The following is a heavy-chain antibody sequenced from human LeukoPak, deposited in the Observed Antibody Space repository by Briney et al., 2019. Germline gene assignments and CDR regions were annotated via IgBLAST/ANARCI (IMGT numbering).Heavy chain of an antibody. CDR3: ASSGVPAATGYAWFDP. CDR1: GGSISSSDYY. V-gene: IGHV4-39*07. CDR2: IYYSGNT. J-gene: IGHJ5*02. Sequence: SETLSLTCTVSGGSISSSDYYWAWIRQSPGKGLEWIGTIYYSGNTYYNPSLKSRVTISVDTSKNQFSLKLSSVTAADTAVYYCASSGVPAATGYAWFDPWGQGTLVTVSS. D-gene: IGHD2-2*01.